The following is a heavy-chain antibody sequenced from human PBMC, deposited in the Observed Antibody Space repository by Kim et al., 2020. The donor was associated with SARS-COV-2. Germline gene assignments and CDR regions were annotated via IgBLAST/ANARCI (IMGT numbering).Heavy chain of an antibody. CDR2: VNSFENYA. CDR3: ARDAMYVDDPPNHGFDI. Sequence: GGSLRLSCVSSGFSISTYWMHWVRQVPGKGLVWVSRVNSFENYAYYADSVKGRFTIFTDNAKNTLYLQMNSLRVEDTAMYYCARDAMYVDDPPNHGFDI. CDR1: GFSISTYW. J-gene: IGHJ3*02. V-gene: IGHV3-74*01. D-gene: IGHD3-9*01.